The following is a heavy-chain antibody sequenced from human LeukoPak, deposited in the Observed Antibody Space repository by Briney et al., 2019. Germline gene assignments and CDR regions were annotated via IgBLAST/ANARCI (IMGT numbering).Heavy chain of an antibody. CDR1: GFTFSSYG. CDR3: AKDLELAVAGTFDY. Sequence: GGSLRLSCAASGFTFSSYGMHWVRQAPGKGLEWVAVISYDGSNKYYADSVKGRFTISRDNSKNTLYLQMNSQRAEDTAVYYCAKDLELAVAGTFDYWGQGTLVTVSS. CDR2: ISYDGSNK. J-gene: IGHJ4*02. V-gene: IGHV3-30*18. D-gene: IGHD6-19*01.